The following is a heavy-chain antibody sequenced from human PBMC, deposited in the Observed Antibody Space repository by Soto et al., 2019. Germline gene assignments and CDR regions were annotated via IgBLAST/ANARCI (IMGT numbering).Heavy chain of an antibody. CDR2: IGTAGDA. CDR3: ARGIYCSNDRCELRGPTAEY. CDR1: GFTFSSYD. J-gene: IGHJ4*02. V-gene: IGHV3-13*01. D-gene: IGHD2-8*01. Sequence: EVRLVESGGGLAQPGGSLRLSCAASGFTFSSYDMHWVRQATGKGLEWVSGIGTAGDAHYPGSVKGRFTTSRENGRNSLYLQMNSLRDEDTAVYYCARGIYCSNDRCELRGPTAEYWGQGTLVTVSS.